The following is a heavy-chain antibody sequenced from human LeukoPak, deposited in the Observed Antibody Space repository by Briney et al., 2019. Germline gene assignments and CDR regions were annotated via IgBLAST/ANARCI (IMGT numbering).Heavy chain of an antibody. CDR3: ARQLRGSSWASYYYMDV. CDR1: GYTFTSYD. Sequence: ASVKVSCKASGYTFTSYDINWVRQATGQGLEWMGWMNPNNGNTNYAQKLQGRVTTTTDTSTSTAYMELRSLRSDDTAVYYCARQLRGSSWASYYYMDVWGKGTTVTVSS. CDR2: MNPNNGNT. D-gene: IGHD6-13*01. J-gene: IGHJ6*03. V-gene: IGHV1-18*01.